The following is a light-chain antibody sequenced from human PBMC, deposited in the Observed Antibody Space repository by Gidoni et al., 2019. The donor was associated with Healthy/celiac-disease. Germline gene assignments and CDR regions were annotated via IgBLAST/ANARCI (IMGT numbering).Light chain of an antibody. CDR1: QSISSW. V-gene: IGKV1-5*03. CDR3: KQYSSYSWT. J-gene: IGKJ1*01. CDR2: KAS. Sequence: DIQMTQSPPTLSAFVGDRVPITCRASQSISSWLAWYQQKPGKAPKLLISKASTLESGVPSRFSGSGAGTEFALTISSLQPDDFATYYCKQYSSYSWTFGQGTKVEIK.